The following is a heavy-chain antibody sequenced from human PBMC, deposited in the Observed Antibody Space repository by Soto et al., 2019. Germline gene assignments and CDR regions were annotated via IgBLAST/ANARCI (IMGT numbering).Heavy chain of an antibody. CDR1: GYPFTSYG. V-gene: IGHV1-18*01. CDR3: ARGRIVASIHDAFEI. J-gene: IGHJ3*02. D-gene: IGHD5-12*01. Sequence: QGQLLQSGDEVKTPGASVRVSCTASGYPFTSYGISWVRQAPGQGLEWVAWISAYNGKRDTAQKFQGRVTMTLDTSTDTDKMERGDLTYADTAVYYCARGRIVASIHDAFEIWGQGTKGTVSS. CDR2: ISAYNGKR.